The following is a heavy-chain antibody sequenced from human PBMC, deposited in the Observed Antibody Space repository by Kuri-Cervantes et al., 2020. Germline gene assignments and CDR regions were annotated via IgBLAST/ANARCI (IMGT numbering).Heavy chain of an antibody. CDR2: ISSSGSTI. D-gene: IGHD2-15*01. V-gene: IGHV3-11*01. J-gene: IGHJ3*01. Sequence: GESLKISCAASGFTFSDYYMSWIRQAPGKGLEWVSYISSSGSTIYYTDSVKGRFTISRDNAKNSLYLQMNSLRAEDTAVYYCAKARGSLALWGQGTMVTVSS. CDR1: GFTFSDYY. CDR3: AKARGSLAL.